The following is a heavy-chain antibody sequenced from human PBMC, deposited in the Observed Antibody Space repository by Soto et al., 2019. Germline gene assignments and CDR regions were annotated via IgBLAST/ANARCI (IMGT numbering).Heavy chain of an antibody. CDR1: GFTFSSYD. CDR3: AKQYYDSSGLDS. CDR2: ISYDGSNK. V-gene: IGHV3-30*18. Sequence: QVQLVESGGGVVQPGRSLRLSCAASGFTFSSYDMHWVRQAPGKGLEWVAVISYDGSNKYYADSVKGRFTISRDNSKNTLYLQMNSLRAEDTAGYYCAKQYYDSSGLDSWGQGTLVTVSS. D-gene: IGHD3-22*01. J-gene: IGHJ4*02.